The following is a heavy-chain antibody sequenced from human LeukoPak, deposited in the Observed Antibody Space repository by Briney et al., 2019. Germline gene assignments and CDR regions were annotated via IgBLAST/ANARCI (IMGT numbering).Heavy chain of an antibody. CDR2: INHSGST. CDR1: GGSFSGYY. Sequence: TSEILSLTCAVYGGSFSGYYWSWIRQPPGKGLEWIGEINHSGSTNYNPSLKSRVTISVDTSKNQFSLKLSSVAAADTAVYYCARVDGSGSYYHYYYYGMDVWGQGTTVTVSS. J-gene: IGHJ6*02. CDR3: ARVDGSGSYYHYYYYGMDV. V-gene: IGHV4-34*01. D-gene: IGHD3-10*01.